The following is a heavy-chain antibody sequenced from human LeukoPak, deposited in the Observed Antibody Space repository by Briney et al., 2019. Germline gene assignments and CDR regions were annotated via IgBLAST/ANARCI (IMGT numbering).Heavy chain of an antibody. Sequence: ASVKVSCKASGHTFTTYYVHLVRQAPGQGLEWMGVINPSGDGTNYPHRFQGRVTLTRDTSTSTAYMELSSPRSEDTAIYYCAKESPNTGWFDPWGQGTLVTVSS. J-gene: IGHJ5*02. CDR2: INPSGDGT. CDR1: GHTFTTYY. D-gene: IGHD1-14*01. V-gene: IGHV1-46*01. CDR3: AKESPNTGWFDP.